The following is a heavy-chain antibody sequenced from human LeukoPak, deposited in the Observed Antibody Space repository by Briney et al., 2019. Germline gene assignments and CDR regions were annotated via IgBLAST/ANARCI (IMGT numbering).Heavy chain of an antibody. CDR1: GFSFDSYA. CDR2: IRYDGSKT. CDR3: ARVLVPYYYFDY. J-gene: IGHJ4*02. Sequence: GESLRLSCAASGFSFDSYAMHWVRQAPGKGLEWVTFIRYDGSKTNYADSVKGRFTISRDNSKNTLYLQMNSLRDEDTAVYYCARVLVPYYYFDYWGQGTLVTVAS. V-gene: IGHV3-30*02. D-gene: IGHD1-26*01.